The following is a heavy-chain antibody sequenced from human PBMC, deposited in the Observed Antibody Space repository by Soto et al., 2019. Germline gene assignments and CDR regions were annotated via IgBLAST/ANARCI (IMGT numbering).Heavy chain of an antibody. CDR3: ARGPFCGDACYFVS. CDR2: IQPSGNT. D-gene: IGHD2-21*02. CDR1: GGSVSNYY. V-gene: IGHV4-4*07. Sequence: SETLSLTCTVYGGSVSNYYWSWVRQSAGKGPEWIGRIQPSGNTNYNPSLKGRATVSVDTSHNQLSLKLSSVTAADTAVYYCARGPFCGDACYFVSWGQGALVTVSS. J-gene: IGHJ5*01.